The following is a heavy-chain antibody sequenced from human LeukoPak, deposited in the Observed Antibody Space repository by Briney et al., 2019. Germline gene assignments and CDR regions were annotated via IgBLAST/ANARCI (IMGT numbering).Heavy chain of an antibody. CDR2: ISYDGSNK. CDR1: GFTFSSYG. CDR3: AKDRDYYDSSGYYYFDY. Sequence: GGSLRLSCAASGFTFSSYGMHWVRQAPGKWLEWVAVISYDGSNKYYADSVKGRFTISRDNSKNTLYLQMNSLRAEDTAVYYCAKDRDYYDSSGYYYFDYWGQGTLVTVSS. V-gene: IGHV3-30*18. D-gene: IGHD3-22*01. J-gene: IGHJ4*02.